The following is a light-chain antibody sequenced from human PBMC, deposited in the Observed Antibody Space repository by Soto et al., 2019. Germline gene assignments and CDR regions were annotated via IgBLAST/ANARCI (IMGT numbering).Light chain of an antibody. V-gene: IGKV3D-11*03. J-gene: IGKJ1*01. CDR3: QQYGSSGT. CDR1: QSVSSN. CDR2: DAS. Sequence: EIVLTQSPATLSLSPWERATLSCRASQSVSSNLAWYQQKPGQAPRLLIYDASNRATGIPARFSGSGSGTDFTLTISSLEPEDFAVYYCQQYGSSGTFGQGTKVDIK.